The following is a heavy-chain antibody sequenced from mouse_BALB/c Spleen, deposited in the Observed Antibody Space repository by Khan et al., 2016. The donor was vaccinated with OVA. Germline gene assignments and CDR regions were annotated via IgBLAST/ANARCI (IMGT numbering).Heavy chain of an antibody. J-gene: IGHJ4*01. D-gene: IGHD1-1*01. Sequence: DLVKPGASVKLSCKASGYTFTSYWINWIKQRPGQGFEWIGQITPDSGSPYYTEMLTVKVTLTVDSSSSTAYFQLSSLSSADSAVYFCSRSNYCVTGLYAMDYWGQGTSVTVSS. V-gene: IGHV1S41*01. CDR1: GYTFTSYW. CDR2: ITPDSGSP. CDR3: SRSNYCVTGLYAMDY.